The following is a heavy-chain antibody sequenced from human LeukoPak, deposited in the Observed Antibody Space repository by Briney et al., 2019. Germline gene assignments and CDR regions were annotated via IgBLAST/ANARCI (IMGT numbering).Heavy chain of an antibody. CDR3: ASGYSGYDLGDY. Sequence: RASETLSLTCTVSGGSISSYYWSWIRQPAGKGLEWIGRIYTSGSTDYNPSLKSRVTMSVDTSKNQFSLKLSSVTAADTAVYYCASGYSGYDLGDYWGQGTLVTVSS. V-gene: IGHV4-4*07. D-gene: IGHD5-12*01. CDR1: GGSISSYY. J-gene: IGHJ4*02. CDR2: IYTSGST.